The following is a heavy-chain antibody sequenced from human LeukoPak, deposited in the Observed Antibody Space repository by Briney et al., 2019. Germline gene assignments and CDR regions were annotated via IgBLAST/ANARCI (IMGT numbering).Heavy chain of an antibody. CDR1: GLTFSSYW. J-gene: IGHJ4*02. CDR2: IKQDGSEK. CDR3: AGDTAPYNWNYVFIY. V-gene: IGHV3-7*01. Sequence: GGSLRLSCAASGLTFSSYWMSWVRQAPGKGLEWVANIKQDGSEKYYVDSVKGRFTISRDNAKNSLYLQMNSLRAEDTAVYYCAGDTAPYNWNYVFIYWGQGTLVTVSS. D-gene: IGHD1-7*01.